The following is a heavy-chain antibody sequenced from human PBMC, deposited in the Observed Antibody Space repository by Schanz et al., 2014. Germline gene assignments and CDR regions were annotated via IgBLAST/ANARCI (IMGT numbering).Heavy chain of an antibody. J-gene: IGHJ2*01. CDR1: GFTFTTHA. CDR3: AKDAPYPFDL. CDR2: ISGDHRNT. V-gene: IGHV3-23*01. Sequence: EMQLLESGGGLIQPGGSLRLSCPASGFTFTTHAMTWVRQAPGKGLEWVSSISGDHRNTFYADSVKGRFTISRDNSKNTLYLQMNSLRAEDTAIYYCAKDAPYPFDLWGRGTLITVSS.